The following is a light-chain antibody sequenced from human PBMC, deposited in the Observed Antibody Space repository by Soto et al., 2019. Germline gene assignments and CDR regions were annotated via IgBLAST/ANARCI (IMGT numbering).Light chain of an antibody. CDR2: GTS. Sequence: EIVLTQSPGTLSLSPGERATLSCRASQSVASNSLSWYQQKPGQAPRLLIYGTSSRLPGIPDRFSGSGSGTDFTLTINRLEPEDFAVYYCQQYGSSPRTFGRGTKV. V-gene: IGKV3-20*01. CDR1: QSVASNS. CDR3: QQYGSSPRT. J-gene: IGKJ1*01.